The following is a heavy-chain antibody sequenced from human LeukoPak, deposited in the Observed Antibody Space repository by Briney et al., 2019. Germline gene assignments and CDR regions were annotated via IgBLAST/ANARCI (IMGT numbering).Heavy chain of an antibody. CDR2: INHSGST. Sequence: SETLSLTCTVSGGSISSYYWSWVRQPPGKGLEWIGDINHSGSTNYNPSLKSRVSIPVDTSKNQFSLKLSSVTAADTAVYYCARARGSGYYYPYFDHWGQGTLVTVSS. CDR1: GGSISSYY. V-gene: IGHV4-34*01. D-gene: IGHD3-22*01. CDR3: ARARGSGYYYPYFDH. J-gene: IGHJ4*02.